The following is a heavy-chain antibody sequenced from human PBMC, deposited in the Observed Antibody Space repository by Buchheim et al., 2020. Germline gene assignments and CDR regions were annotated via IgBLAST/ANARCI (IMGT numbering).Heavy chain of an antibody. CDR1: GFTFSSYA. CDR2: ISYDGSNK. V-gene: IGHV3-30*04. J-gene: IGHJ6*02. Sequence: QVQLVESGGGVVQPGRSLRLSCAASGFTFSSYAMHWVRQAPGKGLEWVAVISYDGSNKYYADSVKGRFTISRDNSKTTLYLQMNSLRAEDTAVYYCAKGPAGELTLAVWGQGTT. CDR3: AKGPAGELTLAV. D-gene: IGHD1-26*01.